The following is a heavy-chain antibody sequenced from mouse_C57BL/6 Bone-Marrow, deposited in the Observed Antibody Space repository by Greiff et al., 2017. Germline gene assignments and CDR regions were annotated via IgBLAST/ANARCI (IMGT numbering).Heavy chain of an antibody. D-gene: IGHD3-3*01. CDR2: ILPGSGST. CDR1: GYTFTGYW. CDR3: ARKGLRLRSEGWFAY. V-gene: IGHV1-9*01. J-gene: IGHJ3*01. Sequence: QVQLQQSGAELMKPGASVKLSCKATGYTFTGYWIAWVKQRPGHGLEWIGEILPGSGSTNYNEKFKGKATFPADTSSNTAYMQLSSLTTEDSAIYYCARKGLRLRSEGWFAYWGQGTLVTVSA.